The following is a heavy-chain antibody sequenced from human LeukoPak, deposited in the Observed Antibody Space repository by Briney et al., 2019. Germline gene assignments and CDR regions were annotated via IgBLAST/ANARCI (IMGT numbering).Heavy chain of an antibody. CDR3: AKARAGDITAAFNY. V-gene: IGHV3-7*03. J-gene: IGHJ4*02. D-gene: IGHD6-13*01. Sequence: GGSLRLSCAASGFSFSNYWMSWVRQAPGKGLEWVANIKQDGSEKYYVDSVKGRFTISRDNSENTLNLQMNSLRAEDTAIYYCAKARAGDITAAFNYWGQGTLVTVSS. CDR1: GFSFSNYW. CDR2: IKQDGSEK.